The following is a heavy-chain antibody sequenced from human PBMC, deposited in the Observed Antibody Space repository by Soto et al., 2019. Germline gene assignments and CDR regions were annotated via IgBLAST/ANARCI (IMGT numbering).Heavy chain of an antibody. CDR3: ARMAQLLTGSGMDV. D-gene: IGHD3-9*01. J-gene: IGHJ6*02. V-gene: IGHV2-70*01. Sequence: SGPTLVNPTQTLTLTCTFSGFSLSTSQMCVSWIRQPPGKPLEWLAMIDGDDGDDDKYYSTSLKTRLTISKDTSKNQVVLTMTNMDTVDTVTYYCARMAQLLTGSGMDVWGPGSTVTVSS. CDR1: GFSLSTSQMC. CDR2: IDGDDGDDDK.